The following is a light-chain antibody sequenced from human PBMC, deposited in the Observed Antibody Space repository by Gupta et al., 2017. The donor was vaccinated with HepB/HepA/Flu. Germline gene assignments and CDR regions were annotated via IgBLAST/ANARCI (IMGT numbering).Light chain of an antibody. CDR3: HQYYEWPAYT. Sequence: EIVLTQSPATLSVSPGERATLSCRASQSINNNLASYQQKQRQAPRRLIYGASTRGTASTARFSGSGCGTEFSLTISRRQSEDFAAYYCHQYYEWPAYTFGGGTKLEIK. CDR1: QSINNN. CDR2: GAS. J-gene: IGKJ4*01. V-gene: IGKV3-15*01.